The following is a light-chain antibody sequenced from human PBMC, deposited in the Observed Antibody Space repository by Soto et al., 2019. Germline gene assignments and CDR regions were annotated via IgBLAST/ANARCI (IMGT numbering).Light chain of an antibody. CDR2: DVS. CDR3: SSYTSSSTGV. CDR1: SSDVGGYNY. V-gene: IGLV2-14*01. J-gene: IGLJ1*01. Sequence: QSVLTQPASVSGSPGQSITISCTGTSSDVGGYNYVSWYQQHPGKAPKLMIYDVSNRPSGVSNRFSGSKSGNTASLTISGLQAEDEADYYCSSYTSSSTGVFGTGTQVPVL.